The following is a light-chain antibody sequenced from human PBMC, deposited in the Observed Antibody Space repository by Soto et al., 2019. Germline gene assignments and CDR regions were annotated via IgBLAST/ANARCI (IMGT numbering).Light chain of an antibody. Sequence: DIQMTQSPSTLSAFVGDRVSISCRASQSINSWLAWYQQKPGKAPKLLIYAASTLQSGVPSRFSGRGSGTDFTLTISSLQPEDFATYYCQQLNSYPWTFGQGTKVDIK. CDR1: QSINSW. CDR2: AAS. CDR3: QQLNSYPWT. J-gene: IGKJ1*01. V-gene: IGKV1-5*01.